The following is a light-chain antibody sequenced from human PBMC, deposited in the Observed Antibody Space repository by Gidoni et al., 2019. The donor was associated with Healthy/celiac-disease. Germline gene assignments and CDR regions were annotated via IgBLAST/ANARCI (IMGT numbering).Light chain of an antibody. CDR2: DVS. CDR1: SSDVGGYNY. J-gene: IGLJ1*01. CDR3: SSYTSSSTLD. V-gene: IGLV2-14*01. Sequence: QSALTQPAPVSGSPGQSITIACTGTSSDVGGYNYVSWYQQHPGKAPKLMIHDVSNRPSGVSNRFSGSKSGNTASLTISGLQAEDEADYYCSSYTSSSTLDFGTGTKVTVL.